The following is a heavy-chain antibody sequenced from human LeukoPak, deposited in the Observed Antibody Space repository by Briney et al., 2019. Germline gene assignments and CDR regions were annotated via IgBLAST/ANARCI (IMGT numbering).Heavy chain of an antibody. D-gene: IGHD5-24*01. CDR1: GYSFTSYW. CDR2: IYPGDSDT. V-gene: IGHV5-51*01. Sequence: PGESLKISCKGSGYSFTSYWIGWVRQMPGKGLEWMGIIYPGDSDTRYSPSFQGQVTISADKSISTAYLQWSSLKASDTAMYYCARHWVGGDGYNPGSYYYYGMDVWGQGTTVTVSS. CDR3: ARHWVGGDGYNPGSYYYYGMDV. J-gene: IGHJ6*02.